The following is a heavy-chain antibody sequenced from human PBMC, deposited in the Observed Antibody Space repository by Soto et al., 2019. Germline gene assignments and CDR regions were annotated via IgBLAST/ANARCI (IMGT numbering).Heavy chain of an antibody. D-gene: IGHD6-6*01. Sequence: GPSVKVSCKASGYTFTGYYMHWVRQAPGQGLEWMGWINPNSGGTNYAQKFQGRVTMTRDTSISTAYMELSRLRSDDTAVYYCARGIAALRAPRDPWGQGTLVTVSS. CDR2: INPNSGGT. J-gene: IGHJ5*02. CDR3: ARGIAALRAPRDP. CDR1: GYTFTGYY. V-gene: IGHV1-2*02.